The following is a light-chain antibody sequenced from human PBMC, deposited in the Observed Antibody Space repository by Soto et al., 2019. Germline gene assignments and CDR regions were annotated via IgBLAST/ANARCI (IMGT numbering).Light chain of an antibody. V-gene: IGKV1-5*01. J-gene: IGKJ1*01. CDR1: QSISRS. CDR3: QQYNSYSRT. Sequence: DIQMTQSPSTLSASVGARVPITCRASQSISRSLAWYQQKPGKAPNLLIYDASSLESGVPSRFSGSGFGTEFTLTISSLQPDDFATYCCQQYNSYSRTFGQGTKVDIK. CDR2: DAS.